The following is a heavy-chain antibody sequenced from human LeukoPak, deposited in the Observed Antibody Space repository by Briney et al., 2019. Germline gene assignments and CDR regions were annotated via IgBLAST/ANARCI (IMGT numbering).Heavy chain of an antibody. Sequence: PGGALRLFCAAPGFIFDNYAIHWGRQATGRGLVWVFLISGDGGSTFYADSVRGRFAISRDNTRKSLSLQMSSLRSQDTALYYCARESETSGWYDYWGQGTLVTVSS. V-gene: IGHV3-43*02. CDR2: ISGDGGST. CDR1: GFIFDNYA. D-gene: IGHD6-19*01. J-gene: IGHJ4*02. CDR3: ARESETSGWYDY.